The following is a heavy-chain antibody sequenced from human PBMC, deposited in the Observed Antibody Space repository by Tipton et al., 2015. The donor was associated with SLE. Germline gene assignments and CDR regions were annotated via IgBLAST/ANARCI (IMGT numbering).Heavy chain of an antibody. V-gene: IGHV3-73*01. CDR2: IRTKNNNYAT. CDR1: GFTFSGSA. Sequence: SLRLSCAASGFTFSGSAMHWVRQASGRGLEWVARIRTKNNNYATAYAASVEGRFTISRDDSEDTAYLQMNSLKTEDTAMYYCARDRWFGEKAWFDPWGQGTLVTVSS. D-gene: IGHD3-10*01. J-gene: IGHJ5*02. CDR3: ARDRWFGEKAWFDP.